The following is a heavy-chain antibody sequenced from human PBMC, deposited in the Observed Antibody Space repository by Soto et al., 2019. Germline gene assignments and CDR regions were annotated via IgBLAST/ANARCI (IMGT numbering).Heavy chain of an antibody. CDR3: ARPYYYDSSGYQWVFDY. J-gene: IGHJ4*02. V-gene: IGHV5-51*01. CDR2: IYPGDSDT. D-gene: IGHD3-22*01. CDR1: GYSFTSYW. Sequence: PRESLKISCKGSGYSFTSYWIGWVRQMPGKGLEWMGIIYPGDSDTRYSPSFQGQVTISADKSISTAYLQWSSLKASDTAMYYCARPYYYDSSGYQWVFDYWGQGTLVTVSS.